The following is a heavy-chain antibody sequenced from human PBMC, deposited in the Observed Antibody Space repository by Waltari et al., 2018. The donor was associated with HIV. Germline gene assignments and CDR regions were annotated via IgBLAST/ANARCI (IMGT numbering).Heavy chain of an antibody. CDR3: ARGQYGPGSREDY. D-gene: IGHD3-10*01. CDR2: INHSGRT. V-gene: IGHV4-34*02. CDR1: GGSSSNYY. J-gene: IGHJ4*02. Sequence: QVQLQQWGTGLLKPSETLSLTCAVQGGSSSNYYWSWIRQPPGKELEWIAEINHSGRTNYNPSLKSRLTISVDTSKTQFSVKLTSVTAADTAVYFCARGQYGPGSREDYCGQGTLVTVAS.